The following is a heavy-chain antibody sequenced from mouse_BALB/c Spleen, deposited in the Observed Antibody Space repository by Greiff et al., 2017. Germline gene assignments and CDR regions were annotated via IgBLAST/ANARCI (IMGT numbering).Heavy chain of an antibody. CDR2: ISDGGSYT. CDR3: ARAGYDLYFYY. Sequence: DVKLVESGGGLVKPGGSLKLSCAASGFTFSDYYMYWVRQTPEKRLEWVATISDGGSYTYYPDSVKGRFTISRDNAKNNLYLQMSSLKSEDTAMYYCARAGYDLYFYYWGQGTTLTVSS. CDR1: GFTFSDYY. J-gene: IGHJ2*01. D-gene: IGHD2-14*01. V-gene: IGHV5-4*02.